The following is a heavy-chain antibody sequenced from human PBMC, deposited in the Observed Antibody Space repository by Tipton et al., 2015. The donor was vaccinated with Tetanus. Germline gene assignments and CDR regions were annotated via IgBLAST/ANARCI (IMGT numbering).Heavy chain of an antibody. Sequence: LRLSCTVSGGSISSYYWSWIRQPPGKGLEWIGYIYYSGSTNYNPSLKSRVTISVDTSKNQFSLKLSSVTAADTAVYYCARESLVGAYFDYWGQGTLVTVSS. J-gene: IGHJ4*02. CDR2: IYYSGST. CDR1: GGSISSYY. V-gene: IGHV4-59*01. CDR3: ARESLVGAYFDY. D-gene: IGHD1-26*01.